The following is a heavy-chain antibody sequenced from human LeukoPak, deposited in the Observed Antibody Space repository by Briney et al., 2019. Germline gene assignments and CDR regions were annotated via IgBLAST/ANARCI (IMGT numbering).Heavy chain of an antibody. CDR2: INHSGST. D-gene: IGHD1-1*01. CDR3: ARGPSWNVRSLGHYFDY. CDR1: GGSFSGYY. Sequence: PSETLSLTCAVYGGSFSGYYWSWIRQPPGKGLEWIGEINHSGSTNYNPSLKSRVTISVDTSKNQFSLKLSSVTAADTAVYYCARGPSWNVRSLGHYFDYWGQGTLVTVSS. J-gene: IGHJ4*02. V-gene: IGHV4-34*01.